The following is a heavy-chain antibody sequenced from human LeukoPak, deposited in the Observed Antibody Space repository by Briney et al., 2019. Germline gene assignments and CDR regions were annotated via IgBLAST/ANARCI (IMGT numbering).Heavy chain of an antibody. J-gene: IGHJ6*02. Sequence: SETLSLTCTVSGGSISSYYWSWIRQPPGKGLEWIGYIYYSGSTYYNPSLKSRVTISVDTSKNQFSLKLSSVTAADTAVYYCARVLLSLSMDVWGQGTTVTVSS. D-gene: IGHD3-10*01. CDR3: ARVLLSLSMDV. V-gene: IGHV4-59*08. CDR2: IYYSGST. CDR1: GGSISSYY.